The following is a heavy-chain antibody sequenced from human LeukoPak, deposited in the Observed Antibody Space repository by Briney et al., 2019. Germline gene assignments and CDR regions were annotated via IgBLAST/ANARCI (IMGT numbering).Heavy chain of an antibody. Sequence: ASVKVSCKASGYTFTGSYMHWVRQAPGQGLEWMGWINPNSGGTDYAQKFQGRVTMTRDTSISTAYMELSRLRSDDTAVYYCARSSGSYSWDYFDYWGQGTLVTVSS. J-gene: IGHJ4*02. CDR1: GYTFTGSY. CDR3: ARSSGSYSWDYFDY. D-gene: IGHD1-26*01. V-gene: IGHV1-2*02. CDR2: INPNSGGT.